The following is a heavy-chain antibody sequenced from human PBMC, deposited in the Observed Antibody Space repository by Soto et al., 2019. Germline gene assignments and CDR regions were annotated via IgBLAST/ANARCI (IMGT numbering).Heavy chain of an antibody. D-gene: IGHD3-22*01. J-gene: IGHJ5*02. Sequence: PSETLSLTCTVSGGSISSYYWSWIRQPPGKGLEWIGYIYYSGSTNYNPSLKSRVTISVDTSKNQFSLKLSSVTAADTAVYYCARRMYYYDSSGYYYGAHNWFDPWGQGTLVTVSS. CDR1: GGSISSYY. CDR3: ARRMYYYDSSGYYYGAHNWFDP. CDR2: IYYSGST. V-gene: IGHV4-59*12.